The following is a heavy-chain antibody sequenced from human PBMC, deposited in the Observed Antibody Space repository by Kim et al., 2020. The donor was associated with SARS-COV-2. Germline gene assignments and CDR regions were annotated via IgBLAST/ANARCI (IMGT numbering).Heavy chain of an antibody. D-gene: IGHD3-10*01. Sequence: GGPLRLSCAASGFTFTNYWMHWVRQAPGKGLVWVSRIRPDGSETGYSDSVRGRFTISRDIAKNMLYLQMNSLTAEDTAVYYCTRDARLTIVSPGAFDIWGRGTMVTVSS. CDR3: TRDARLTIVSPGAFDI. J-gene: IGHJ3*02. V-gene: IGHV3-74*01. CDR2: IRPDGSET. CDR1: GFTFTNYW.